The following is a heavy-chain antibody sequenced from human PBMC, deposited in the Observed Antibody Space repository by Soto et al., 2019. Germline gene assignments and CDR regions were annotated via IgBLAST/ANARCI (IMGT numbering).Heavy chain of an antibody. CDR1: GFTFSSYV. V-gene: IGHV3-23*01. J-gene: IGHJ4*02. D-gene: IGHD4-17*01. Sequence: GGSLRLSCAASGFTFSSYVMNWVRQAPGKGLEWVSGISTSEGSTYYAHSVKGRFTVSRDISKNTLYLQMNGLRAEDTAVYYCARETPNYGPFDYWGQGTLVTVSS. CDR3: ARETPNYGPFDY. CDR2: ISTSEGST.